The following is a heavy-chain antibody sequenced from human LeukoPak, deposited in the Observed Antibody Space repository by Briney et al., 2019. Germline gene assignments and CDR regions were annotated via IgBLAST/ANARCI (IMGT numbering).Heavy chain of an antibody. D-gene: IGHD3-10*01. V-gene: IGHV4-39*01. CDR1: GGPISSSSYY. J-gene: IGHJ5*02. CDR2: IYYSGST. CDR3: ASYLPRGIWFGELSGWFDP. Sequence: SETLSLTCTVSGGPISSSSYYWGWIRQPPGKGLEWIGSIYYSGSTYYNPSLKSRVTISVDTSKNQFSLKLSSVTAADTAVYYCASYLPRGIWFGELSGWFDPWGQGTLVTVSS.